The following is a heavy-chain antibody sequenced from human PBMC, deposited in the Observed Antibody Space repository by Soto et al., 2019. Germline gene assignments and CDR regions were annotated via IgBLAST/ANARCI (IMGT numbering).Heavy chain of an antibody. Sequence: GASVKVSCKASGYTFTSYAMHWVRQAPGQRLEWMGWINAGNGNTKYSQKFQGRVTITRDTSASTAYMELSSLRSDDTAVYYCARVEDIVLMVYVPDHYAMDVWGQGTTVTVSS. V-gene: IGHV1-3*01. D-gene: IGHD2-8*01. J-gene: IGHJ6*02. CDR1: GYTFTSYA. CDR2: INAGNGNT. CDR3: ARVEDIVLMVYVPDHYAMDV.